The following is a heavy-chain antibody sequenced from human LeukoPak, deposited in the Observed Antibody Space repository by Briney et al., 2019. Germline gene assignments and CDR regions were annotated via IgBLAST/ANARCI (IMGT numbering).Heavy chain of an antibody. CDR1: GFTFSSYS. D-gene: IGHD5-18*01. CDR2: ISSSSSTI. V-gene: IGHV3-48*01. CDR3: AKDTIQLWFNFDY. Sequence: PGGSLRLSCAASGFTFSSYSMNWVRQAPGKGLEWVSYISSSSSTIYYADSVKGRFTISRDNAKNSLYLQMNSLRAEDTAVYYCAKDTIQLWFNFDYWGQGTLVTVSS. J-gene: IGHJ4*02.